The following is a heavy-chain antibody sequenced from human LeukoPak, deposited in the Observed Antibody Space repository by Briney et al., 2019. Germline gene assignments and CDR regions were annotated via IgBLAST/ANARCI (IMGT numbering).Heavy chain of an antibody. Sequence: SETLSLTCTVSVGSISSGGYYWSWIRQHPGKGLEWIGYIYYSGSTYYNPSLKSRVTISVDTSKNQFSLKLSSVTAADTAVYYCARGYSGYDYPDYWGQGTLVTVSS. CDR2: IYYSGST. J-gene: IGHJ4*02. V-gene: IGHV4-31*03. CDR3: ARGYSGYDYPDY. CDR1: VGSISSGGYY. D-gene: IGHD5-12*01.